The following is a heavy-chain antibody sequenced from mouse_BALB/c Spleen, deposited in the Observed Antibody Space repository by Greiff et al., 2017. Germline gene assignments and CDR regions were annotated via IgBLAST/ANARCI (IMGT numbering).Heavy chain of an antibody. V-gene: IGHV5-6*01. CDR3: ARLLTPYAMDY. Sequence: EVQVVESGGDLVKPGGSLKLSCAASGFTFSSYGMSWVRQTPDKRLEWVATISSGGSYTYYPDSVKGRFTISRDNAKNTLYLQMSSLKSEDTAMYYCARLLTPYAMDYWGQGTSVTVSS. CDR1: GFTFSSYG. CDR2: ISSGGSYT. J-gene: IGHJ4*01. D-gene: IGHD4-1*01.